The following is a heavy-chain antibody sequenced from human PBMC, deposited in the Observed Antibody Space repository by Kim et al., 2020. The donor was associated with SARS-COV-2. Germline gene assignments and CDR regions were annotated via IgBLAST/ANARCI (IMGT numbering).Heavy chain of an antibody. CDR3: AKVPGYDFWSGYYPNFDY. CDR1: GFTFSSYA. CDR2: ISGSGGST. J-gene: IGHJ4*02. V-gene: IGHV3-23*01. D-gene: IGHD3-3*01. Sequence: GGSLRLSCAASGFTFSSYAMSWVRQAPGKGLEWVSAISGSGGSTYYADSVKGRFTISRDNSKNTLYLQMNSLRAEDTAVYYCAKVPGYDFWSGYYPNFDYWGQGTLVTVSS.